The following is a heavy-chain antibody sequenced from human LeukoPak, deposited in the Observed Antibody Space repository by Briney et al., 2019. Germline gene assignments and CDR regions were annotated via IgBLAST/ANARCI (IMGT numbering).Heavy chain of an antibody. J-gene: IGHJ4*02. CDR3: AKVYRDYVWGSYRYTPHFDY. D-gene: IGHD3-16*02. Sequence: GGSLRLSCAASGFTFRSYAMSWVRQAPGKGLEWVSAISGSGGSTYYADSVKGRFTISRDNSKNTLYLQMNSLRAEDTAVYYCAKVYRDYVWGSYRYTPHFDYWGQGTLVTVSS. V-gene: IGHV3-23*01. CDR1: GFTFRSYA. CDR2: ISGSGGST.